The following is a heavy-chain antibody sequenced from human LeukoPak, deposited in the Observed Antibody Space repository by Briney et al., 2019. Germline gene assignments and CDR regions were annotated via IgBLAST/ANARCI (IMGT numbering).Heavy chain of an antibody. CDR3: ARVNGCSGGSCGWFDP. CDR1: GYTFTSYG. CDR2: ICAYNGNT. J-gene: IGHJ5*02. D-gene: IGHD2-15*01. Sequence: ASVKVSCKASGYTFTSYGISWVRQAPGQGLEWMGWICAYNGNTNYAQKLQGRVTMTTDTSTSTAYMELRSLRSDDTAVYYCARVNGCSGGSCGWFDPWGQGTLVTVSS. V-gene: IGHV1-18*01.